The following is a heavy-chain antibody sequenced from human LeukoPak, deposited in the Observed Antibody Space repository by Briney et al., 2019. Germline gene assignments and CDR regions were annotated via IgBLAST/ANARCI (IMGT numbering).Heavy chain of an antibody. V-gene: IGHV3-7*01. Sequence: GGSLRLSCAASGFTFSSYWMSWVRQAPGKGLEWVANIKQDGSEKYYVDSVKGRFTISRDNAKNSLYLQMNSLRAEDTAVYYCARDFRYYDSSGPSYYYHGMDVWGQGTTVTVSS. CDR3: ARDFRYYDSSGPSYYYHGMDV. CDR2: IKQDGSEK. D-gene: IGHD3-22*01. CDR1: GFTFSSYW. J-gene: IGHJ6*02.